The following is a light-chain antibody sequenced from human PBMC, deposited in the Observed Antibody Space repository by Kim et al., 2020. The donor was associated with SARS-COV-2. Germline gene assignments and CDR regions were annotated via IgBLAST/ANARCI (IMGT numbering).Light chain of an antibody. J-gene: IGKJ1*01. Sequence: FSPGDTATLSCRASENVRDFLAWYQQKGGRPPRLLIYDSSHRATGTPARFSGSGSGTDFSLTISSLESDDFALYYCQQRGNWPWTFGQGTKVDIK. CDR2: DSS. CDR3: QQRGNWPWT. CDR1: ENVRDF. V-gene: IGKV3-11*01.